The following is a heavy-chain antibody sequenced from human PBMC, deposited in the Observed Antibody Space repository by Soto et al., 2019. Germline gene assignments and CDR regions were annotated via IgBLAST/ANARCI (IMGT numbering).Heavy chain of an antibody. V-gene: IGHV1-69*13. CDR2: IIPIFGTA. Sequence: ASVKVSCKASGGTFSSYAISWVRQAPGQGLEWMGGIIPIFGTANYAQKFQGRVTITADESTSTAYMELRSLTHEDTAVYYCARRARMGTQLWLPFDFWAQGTLVTVSS. CDR1: GGTFSSYA. J-gene: IGHJ4*02. D-gene: IGHD5-18*01. CDR3: ARRARMGTQLWLPFDF.